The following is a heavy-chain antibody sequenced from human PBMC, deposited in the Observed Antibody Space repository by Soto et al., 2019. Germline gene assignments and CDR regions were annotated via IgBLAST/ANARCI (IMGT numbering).Heavy chain of an antibody. V-gene: IGHV3-66*01. D-gene: IGHD3-16*01. CDR3: ARDPWAADY. Sequence: EVQLVESGGGLVQPGGSLRLSCAASGFTVSTKYMSWVRQAAGKGLEWVSVIYSGGSTFYADSVRGRFTISRDNSKNTVNLQMNSLRAEDTAVYYRARDPWAADYWGQGTLVTVSS. CDR1: GFTVSTKY. CDR2: IYSGGST. J-gene: IGHJ4*02.